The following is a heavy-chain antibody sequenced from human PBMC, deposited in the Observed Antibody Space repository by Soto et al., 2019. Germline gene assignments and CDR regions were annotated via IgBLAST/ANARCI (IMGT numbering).Heavy chain of an antibody. CDR3: ARGWASGWYYFDY. V-gene: IGHV4-38-2*01. CDR2: IYHSGST. J-gene: IGHJ4*02. Sequence: SETLSLTCAVSGYSISSGYYWGWIRQPPGKGLEWIGSIYHSGSTYYNPSLKSRVTISVDTSKNQFSLKLSSVTAADTAVYYCARGWASGWYYFDYWGQGTLATVSS. D-gene: IGHD6-19*01. CDR1: GYSISSGYY.